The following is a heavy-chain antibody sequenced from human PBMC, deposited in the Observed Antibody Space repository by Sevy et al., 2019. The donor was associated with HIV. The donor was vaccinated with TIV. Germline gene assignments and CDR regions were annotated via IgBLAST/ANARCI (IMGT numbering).Heavy chain of an antibody. CDR1: GFTFSSFS. D-gene: IGHD1-1*01. V-gene: IGHV3-30-3*01. CDR2: ISYDGNNK. Sequence: GGSLRLSCAASGFTFSSFSMHWVRQAPGKGLEWVATISYDGNNKYYANSVKGRFTISGANSKNSRYLQMNSLRAEDTAVYCCALERLFSNVAEYFQNWGQGTLVTVSS. CDR3: ALERLFSNVAEYFQN. J-gene: IGHJ1*01.